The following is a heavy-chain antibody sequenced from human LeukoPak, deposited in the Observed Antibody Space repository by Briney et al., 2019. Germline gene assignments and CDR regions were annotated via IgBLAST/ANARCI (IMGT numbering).Heavy chain of an antibody. CDR2: ISYDGSNK. J-gene: IGHJ5*02. Sequence: GGSLRLSCAASGFTFSNYGMHWVRQAPGRGLEWVAVISYDGSNKYYADSVKGRFTISRDNSKNTLYLQMNSLRAEDTAVYYCARGLGVSWFDPWGQGTLVTVSS. CDR3: ARGLGVSWFDP. V-gene: IGHV3-30*03. CDR1: GFTFSNYG. D-gene: IGHD3-16*01.